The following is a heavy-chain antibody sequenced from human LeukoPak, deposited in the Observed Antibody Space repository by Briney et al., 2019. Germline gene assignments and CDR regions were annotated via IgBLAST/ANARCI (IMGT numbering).Heavy chain of an antibody. D-gene: IGHD2-15*01. CDR2: INSDGSST. J-gene: IGHJ2*01. CDR3: ARVPGYCSGGSCYGWYFDL. V-gene: IGHV3-74*01. CDR1: GFTISSYW. Sequence: PGGSLRLSCAASGFTISSYWMHWVRQAPGKGLVWVSRINSDGSSTSYADSVKGRFTISRDNAKNTLYLQMNSLRAEDTAVYYCARVPGYCSGGSCYGWYFDLWGRGTLVTVSS.